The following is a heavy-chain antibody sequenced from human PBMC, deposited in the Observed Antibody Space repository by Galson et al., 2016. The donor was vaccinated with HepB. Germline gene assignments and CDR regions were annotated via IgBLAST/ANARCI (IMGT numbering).Heavy chain of an antibody. V-gene: IGHV4-34*01. J-gene: IGHJ4*02. CDR1: GASLKNYY. Sequence: SETLSLTCVVYGASLKNYYWAWVRQTPGKVLEWIGGLTHSGRINYNPSLESRVTISADTSNNHFSLKMTSVTAADTAMYYCATLERRRSGHYYFDNWGQGALVTVSS. CDR2: LTHSGRI. CDR3: ATLERRRSGHYYFDN. D-gene: IGHD3-22*01.